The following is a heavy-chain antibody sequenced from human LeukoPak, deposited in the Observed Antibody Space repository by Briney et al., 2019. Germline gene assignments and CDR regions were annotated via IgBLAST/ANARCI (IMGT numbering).Heavy chain of an antibody. D-gene: IGHD5-18*01. V-gene: IGHV4-34*01. CDR3: ARMVNRFFRYYYYMDV. Sequence: SETLSLTCAVYGGSFSGYYWSWIRQPPGKGLEWIGEINHSGSTNYNPSLKSRVTISVDTSKNQFSLKLSSVTAADTAVYYCARMVNRFFRYYYYMDVWGKGTTVTVSS. J-gene: IGHJ6*03. CDR2: INHSGST. CDR1: GGSFSGYY.